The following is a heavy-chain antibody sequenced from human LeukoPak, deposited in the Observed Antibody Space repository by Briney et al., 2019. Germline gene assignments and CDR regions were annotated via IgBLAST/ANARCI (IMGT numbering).Heavy chain of an antibody. Sequence: KPGESLKISCQGSGYTFTTYWIGWVRQMPGKGLEWMGIIHPGDSDIRYSPSFQGQVTISADKSISTAYLQWSSLKASDTAMYYCARGYRLDSWGQGTLVTVSS. V-gene: IGHV5-51*03. J-gene: IGHJ4*02. CDR1: GYTFTTYW. D-gene: IGHD3-16*02. CDR3: ARGYRLDS. CDR2: IHPGDSDI.